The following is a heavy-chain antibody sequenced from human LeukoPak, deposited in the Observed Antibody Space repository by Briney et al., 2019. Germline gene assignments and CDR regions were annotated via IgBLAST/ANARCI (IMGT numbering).Heavy chain of an antibody. J-gene: IGHJ4*02. Sequence: GGSLRLSCAASGFTFRSYWMSWVRQAPGKGLEWVANIKQDGSEKYYVDSVKGRFTISRDNAKNSLYLQMNSLRAEDTALYHCARDRSYGSFDYWGQGTLVTVSS. D-gene: IGHD5-18*01. CDR1: GFTFRSYW. CDR2: IKQDGSEK. V-gene: IGHV3-7*03. CDR3: ARDRSYGSFDY.